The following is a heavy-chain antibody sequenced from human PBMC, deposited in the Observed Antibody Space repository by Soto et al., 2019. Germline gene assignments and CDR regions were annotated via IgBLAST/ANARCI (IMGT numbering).Heavy chain of an antibody. J-gene: IGHJ3*02. CDR1: GFTFSSYG. D-gene: IGHD3-9*01. Sequence: QVQLVESGGGVVQPGRSLRLSCAASGFTFSSYGMHWVRQAPGKGLEWVAVIWYDGSNKYYADSVKGRFTISRDNSKNTLYLQMNSLRAEDTAVYYCARMGRYFDGPTGSAFDICGQGTMVTVSS. CDR2: IWYDGSNK. V-gene: IGHV3-33*01. CDR3: ARMGRYFDGPTGSAFDI.